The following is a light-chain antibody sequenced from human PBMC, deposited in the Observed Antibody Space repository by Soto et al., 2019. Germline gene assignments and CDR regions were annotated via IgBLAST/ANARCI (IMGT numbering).Light chain of an antibody. CDR2: DNN. J-gene: IGLJ2*01. CDR3: GTWDSSLSAVV. Sequence: QSVLTQPPSVSAAPGQTVTISCSGSSSNIGNNYVSWYQQLPGTAPKLLIYDNNKRPSGIPDRFSGSKSGTSATLGITGLQTGDEADYYCGTWDSSLSAVVFGGGTKLNVL. CDR1: SSNIGNNY. V-gene: IGLV1-51*01.